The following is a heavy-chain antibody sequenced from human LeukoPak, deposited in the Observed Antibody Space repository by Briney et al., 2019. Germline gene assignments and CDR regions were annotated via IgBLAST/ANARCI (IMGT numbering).Heavy chain of an antibody. CDR1: GFIFNDYY. D-gene: IGHD2-15*01. CDR2: ISSSGSTI. CDR3: AKDKDKRNFDY. V-gene: IGHV3-11*01. J-gene: IGHJ4*02. Sequence: GGSLRLSCAASGFIFNDYYMTWIRQAPGKGLEWVSYISSSGSTIYYADSVEGRFTISRDNAKNSLYLQMNSLRAEDTAVYYCAKDKDKRNFDYWGQGTLVTVSS.